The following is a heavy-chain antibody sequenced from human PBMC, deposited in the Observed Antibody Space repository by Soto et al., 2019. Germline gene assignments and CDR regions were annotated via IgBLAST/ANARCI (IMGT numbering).Heavy chain of an antibody. CDR1: GGSISGYY. Sequence: SETLSLTCTVSGGSISGYYWSWVRQPAGKGLEWVGRVYSDGTTNYSPSLKSRVTMSLDTSKDQFSLHLNSVTAADTAVYYCSRVGCSNSKCYTRGMDVWGQGTTVTVSS. CDR2: VYSDGTT. V-gene: IGHV4-4*07. D-gene: IGHD2-2*01. CDR3: SRVGCSNSKCYTRGMDV. J-gene: IGHJ6*02.